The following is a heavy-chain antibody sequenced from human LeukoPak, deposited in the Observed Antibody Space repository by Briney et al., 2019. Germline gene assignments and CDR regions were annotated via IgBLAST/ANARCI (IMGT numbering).Heavy chain of an antibody. J-gene: IGHJ4*02. CDR1: GFTFSSYE. D-gene: IGHD6-13*01. CDR2: ISSSGSTI. Sequence: PGGSLRLSCAASGFTFSSYEMNWVRQAPGKGLEWVSYISSSGSTIYYADSVKGRFTISRDNAKNSLYLQMNSLRAEDTAVYYCARVLEYSSSWGHFDYWGQGTLVTVSS. V-gene: IGHV3-48*03. CDR3: ARVLEYSSSWGHFDY.